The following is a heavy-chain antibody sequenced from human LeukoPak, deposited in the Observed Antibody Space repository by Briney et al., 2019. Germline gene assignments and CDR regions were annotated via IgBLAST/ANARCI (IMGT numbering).Heavy chain of an antibody. V-gene: IGHV3-21*01. CDR3: AKERGYCSSTSCHVFDY. CDR2: ISSSSSYI. D-gene: IGHD2-2*01. Sequence: PGGSLRLSCAASGFAFGSCSMNWVRQAPGKGLEWVSSISSSSSYISYAESVKGRLTISRDNAKNSLYLQMNSLRAEDTAVYYCAKERGYCSSTSCHVFDYWGQGTLVTVSS. J-gene: IGHJ4*02. CDR1: GFAFGSCS.